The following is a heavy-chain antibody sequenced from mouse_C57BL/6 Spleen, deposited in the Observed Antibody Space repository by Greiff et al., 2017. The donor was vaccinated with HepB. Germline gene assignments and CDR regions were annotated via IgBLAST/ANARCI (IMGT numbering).Heavy chain of an antibody. CDR1: GFNIKDYY. D-gene: IGHD1-1*01. Sequence: VQLKQSGAELVRPGASVKLSCTASGFNIKDYYMHWVKQRPEQGLEWIGRIDPEDGDTEYAPKFQGQATMTADTSSNTAYLQISSLTSEDTAVYYCTRAGYGSSYYFDYWGQGTTLTVSS. J-gene: IGHJ2*01. CDR2: IDPEDGDT. V-gene: IGHV14-1*01. CDR3: TRAGYGSSYYFDY.